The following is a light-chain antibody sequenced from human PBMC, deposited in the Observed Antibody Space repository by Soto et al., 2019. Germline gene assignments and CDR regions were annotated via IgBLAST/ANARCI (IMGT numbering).Light chain of an antibody. J-gene: IGKJ1*01. V-gene: IGKV1-6*01. CDR1: QGIRHD. Sequence: AIEMTQSPSSLSVSVGDRVTITCRASQGIRHDLGWYQQKPGKAPELLIYAASILQSGVPSRFSGSGSGTDFTLTITSLQPEDFATYYCLQHNSYPWTFGQGTRVEIK. CDR2: AAS. CDR3: LQHNSYPWT.